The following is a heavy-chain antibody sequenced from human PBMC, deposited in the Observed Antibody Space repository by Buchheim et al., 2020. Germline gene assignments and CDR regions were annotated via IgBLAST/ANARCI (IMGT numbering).Heavy chain of an antibody. Sequence: EVQLVESGGGLVKPGGSLRLSCAASGFTFSSYSMNWVRQAPGKGLEWVSSISSSSSYIYYADSVKGRFTISRDNAKNSLYLQMNSLRAEDTAVYYCARVATIDIVLMVYAPHFDYWGQGTL. D-gene: IGHD2-8*01. J-gene: IGHJ4*02. CDR1: GFTFSSYS. CDR3: ARVATIDIVLMVYAPHFDY. CDR2: ISSSSSYI. V-gene: IGHV3-21*01.